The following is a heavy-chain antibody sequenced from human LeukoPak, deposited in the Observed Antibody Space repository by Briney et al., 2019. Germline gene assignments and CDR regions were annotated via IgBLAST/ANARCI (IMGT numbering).Heavy chain of an antibody. CDR2: IYYTAGS. J-gene: IGHJ4*02. D-gene: IGHD1-26*01. CDR3: GRGLRYSESYVVEY. Sequence: SETLSLTCTVSGGSVTADNYFWSWTRQPPGEGPEWIGYIYYTAGSYYNPSLKSRVTMSIGASTNQFSLKLNSVTAADTAVYHCGRGLRYSESYVVEYWGLGTLVTVSS. V-gene: IGHV4-30-4*08. CDR1: GGSVTADNYF.